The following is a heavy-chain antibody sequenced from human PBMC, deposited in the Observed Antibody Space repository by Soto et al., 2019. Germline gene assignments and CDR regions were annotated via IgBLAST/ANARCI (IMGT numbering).Heavy chain of an antibody. V-gene: IGHV4-39*01. Sequence: SETLSLTCSVSGGSISSSSCYWGWIRQPPGKGLEWIGSIYYSGSTYYNPSLKSRVTISVDTSKNQFSLKLSSVTAADTAVYYCARQVSGYSSSPKGGMDVWGQGTTVTVSS. CDR1: GGSISSSSCY. D-gene: IGHD6-6*01. CDR2: IYYSGST. CDR3: ARQVSGYSSSPKGGMDV. J-gene: IGHJ6*02.